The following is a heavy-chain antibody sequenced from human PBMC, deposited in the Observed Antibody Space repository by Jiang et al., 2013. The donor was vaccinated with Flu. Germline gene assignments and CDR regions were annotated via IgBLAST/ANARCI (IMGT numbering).Heavy chain of an antibody. J-gene: IGHJ6*02. CDR2: ISAYNGNT. Sequence: MGWISAYNGNTNYAQKLQGRVTMTTDTSTSTAYMELSSLRSEDTAVYYCARDSSDILTGYYYGMDVWGQGTTVTVSS. V-gene: IGHV1-18*01. D-gene: IGHD3-9*01. CDR3: ARDSSDILTGYYYGMDV.